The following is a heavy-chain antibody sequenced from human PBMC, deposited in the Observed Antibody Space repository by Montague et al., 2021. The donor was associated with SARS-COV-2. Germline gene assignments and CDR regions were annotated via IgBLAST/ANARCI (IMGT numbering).Heavy chain of an antibody. CDR2: IYNSGST. Sequence: SETLSPTCTVSGGSISRYSWTWIRQPPGKGLEWIGYIYNSGSTNYNPSLASRVTISVDTPKNQFSLKLSSVAAADTAVYYCARVGRGSSWYEVAFDIWGQGTMVTVSS. CDR3: ARVGRGSSWYEVAFDI. CDR1: GGSISRYS. V-gene: IGHV4-59*01. J-gene: IGHJ3*02. D-gene: IGHD6-13*01.